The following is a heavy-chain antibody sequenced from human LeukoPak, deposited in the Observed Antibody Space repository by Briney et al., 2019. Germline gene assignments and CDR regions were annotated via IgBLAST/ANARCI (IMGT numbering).Heavy chain of an antibody. V-gene: IGHV3-49*03. D-gene: IGHD1-26*01. CDR2: IRNKAYGGTT. J-gene: IGHJ4*02. CDR3: TRGSGSYLGDYYFDY. Sequence: GGSLRLSCTASGFTFGDYAMSWFRQAPGKGLEWVGFIRNKAYGGTTEYAASVKGRFTISRDDSKSIAYLQMNSLKTEDTAVYYCTRGSGSYLGDYYFDYWGQGTLVTVSS. CDR1: GFTFGDYA.